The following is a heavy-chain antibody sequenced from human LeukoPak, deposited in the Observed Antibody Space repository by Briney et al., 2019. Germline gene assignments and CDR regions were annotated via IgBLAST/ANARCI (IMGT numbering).Heavy chain of an antibody. J-gene: IGHJ6*03. CDR3: ARERRGGSGSFHYYYMDV. D-gene: IGHD3-10*01. CDR1: GGSISTSNYY. CDR2: IFYSGST. Sequence: PSETLSLTCTVSGGSISTSNYYWGWIRQPPGKGLEWIGNIFYSGSTYYNPSLKSRVTISVDTSKNQFSLKLSSVTAADTAVYYCARERRGGSGSFHYYYMDVWGKGTTVTVSS. V-gene: IGHV4-39*07.